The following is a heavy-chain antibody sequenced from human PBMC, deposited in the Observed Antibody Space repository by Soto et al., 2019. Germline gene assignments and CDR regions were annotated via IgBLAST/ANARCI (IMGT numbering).Heavy chain of an antibody. CDR1: GDSVSSNSAA. CDR3: ARSGGLGYCSGGSRYHGLSKYNWFDP. V-gene: IGHV6-1*01. Sequence: SQTLSLTCAISGDSVSSNSAAWNWIRQSPSRGLEWLGRTYYRSKWYNDYAVSVKSRITINPDTSKNQFSLQLNSVTPEDTAVYYCARSGGLGYCSGGSRYHGLSKYNWFDPWGQGTLVTVSS. D-gene: IGHD2-15*01. CDR2: TYYRSKWYN. J-gene: IGHJ5*02.